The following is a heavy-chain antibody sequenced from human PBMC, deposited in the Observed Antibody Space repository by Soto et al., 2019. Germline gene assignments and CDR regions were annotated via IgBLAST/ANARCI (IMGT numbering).Heavy chain of an antibody. D-gene: IGHD6-19*01. CDR2: IKSSGST. CDR1: GCSITRHVHY. V-gene: IGHV4-39*01. CDR3: ARLGSSGWYQGSYFDY. J-gene: IGHJ4*02. Sequence: QLQLQESGPGLVRPSETLSLICTVSGCSITRHVHYWGWIRQSPGKGLEWIGDIKSSGSTNYNLSLKSRFSMSVETSKNQFSLKMNSVTAAGTPVYYCARLGSSGWYQGSYFDYWGQGTLVTVSS.